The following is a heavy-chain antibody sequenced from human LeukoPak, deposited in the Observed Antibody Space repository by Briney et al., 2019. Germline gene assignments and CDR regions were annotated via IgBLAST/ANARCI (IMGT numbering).Heavy chain of an antibody. CDR1: GGTFSSYA. Sequence: ASVKVSCKASGGTFSSYAISWVRQAPGQGLEWMGGIIPIFGTANYAQKFQGRVTITADESTSTAYMELSSLRSEDTAVYYCARCRRGYCSSTSCYRVYYYGMDVWGQGTTVTVSS. D-gene: IGHD2-2*01. V-gene: IGHV1-69*13. CDR3: ARCRRGYCSSTSCYRVYYYGMDV. CDR2: IIPIFGTA. J-gene: IGHJ6*02.